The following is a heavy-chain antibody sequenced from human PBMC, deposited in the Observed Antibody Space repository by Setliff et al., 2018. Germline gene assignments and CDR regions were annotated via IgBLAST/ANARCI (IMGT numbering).Heavy chain of an antibody. D-gene: IGHD5-12*01. CDR3: ARASRYGTPRYRCDYYMDV. Sequence: GASVKVSCKASGYTFTTYAISWMRQAPGQGLEYMGWINTNTGIPSYAQGFTGRFVFSLDTSVSTEYLQISSLKAEDTAVYYCARASRYGTPRYRCDYYMDVWGKGTTVTVSS. V-gene: IGHV7-4-1*02. CDR2: INTNTGIP. CDR1: GYTFTTYA. J-gene: IGHJ6*03.